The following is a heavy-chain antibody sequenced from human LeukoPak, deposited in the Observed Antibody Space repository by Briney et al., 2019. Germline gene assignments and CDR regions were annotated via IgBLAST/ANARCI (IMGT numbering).Heavy chain of an antibody. CDR3: ATDPMYSPSLY. CDR2: IKSKTDGGTT. D-gene: IGHD6-13*01. Sequence: PGGSLRLSCAASGFTFSNAWMSWVRQAPGKGLEWVGRIKSKTDGGTTDYAAPVKGRFTISRDDSKNTLYLQMNSLNTEDTAVYYCATDPMYSPSLYWGQETLVTVSS. CDR1: GFTFSNAW. J-gene: IGHJ4*02. V-gene: IGHV3-15*01.